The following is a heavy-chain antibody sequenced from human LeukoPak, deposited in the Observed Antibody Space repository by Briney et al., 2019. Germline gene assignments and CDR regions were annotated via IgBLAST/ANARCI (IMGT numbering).Heavy chain of an antibody. Sequence: PSETLSLTCTVSGGSISSYYWSWIRQPPGKGLEWIGYIYYSGSTNYNPSLKSRVTISVDTSKNQFSPKLSSVTAADTAVYYCARALIADRLSSGWYHYFDYWGQGTLVTVSS. J-gene: IGHJ4*02. V-gene: IGHV4-59*01. CDR1: GGSISSYY. D-gene: IGHD6-19*01. CDR3: ARALIADRLSSGWYHYFDY. CDR2: IYYSGST.